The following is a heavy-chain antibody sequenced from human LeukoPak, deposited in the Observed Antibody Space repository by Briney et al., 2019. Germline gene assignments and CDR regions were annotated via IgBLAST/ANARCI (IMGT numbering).Heavy chain of an antibody. Sequence: SETLSLTCTVSGGSISSSSYYWGWIRQPPGKGLEWIGSIYYSGSTYYNPSLKSRVTISLDTSKNQFSLKLSSVTAADTAVYYCASLAGYYYDNYDYWGQGTLVTVSS. CDR2: IYYSGST. J-gene: IGHJ4*02. CDR3: ASLAGYYYDNYDY. D-gene: IGHD3-22*01. V-gene: IGHV4-39*01. CDR1: GGSISSSSYY.